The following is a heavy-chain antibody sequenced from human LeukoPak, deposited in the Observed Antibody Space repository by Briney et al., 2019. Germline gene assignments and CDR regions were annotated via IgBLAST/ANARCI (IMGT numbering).Heavy chain of an antibody. Sequence: GASVKVSCKASGYTFTRYGIRWVRQAPGQGLEWMGWISAYNGNKNYAQKLQGRVTMTTDTSTSTAYMELRGLRSDDTAVYYCARDLRTTVTYFDYWGQGTLVTVSS. CDR1: GYTFTRYG. V-gene: IGHV1-18*01. J-gene: IGHJ4*02. CDR3: ARDLRTTVTYFDY. CDR2: ISAYNGNK. D-gene: IGHD4-17*01.